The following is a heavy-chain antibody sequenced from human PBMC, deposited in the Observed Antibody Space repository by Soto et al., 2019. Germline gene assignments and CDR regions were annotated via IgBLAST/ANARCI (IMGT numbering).Heavy chain of an antibody. CDR2: FYPGDSDT. CDR1: GYRLSIYS. D-gene: IGHD4-17*01. V-gene: IGHV5-51*01. Sequence: PVESRPVSCQSAGYRLSIYSIDWVRQMPGKGLEWMGIFYPGDSDTRYSPSFQGQVTISADKSISTAYLQWSSLKASDTAMYYCARHYGGNFVDYWGQGTLVNVS. CDR3: ARHYGGNFVDY. J-gene: IGHJ4*02.